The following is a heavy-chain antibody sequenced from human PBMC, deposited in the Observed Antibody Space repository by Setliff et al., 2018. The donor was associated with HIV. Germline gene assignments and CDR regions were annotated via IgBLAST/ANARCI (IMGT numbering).Heavy chain of an antibody. CDR3: ASRVYYYDDFRTLREEGFVP. J-gene: IGHJ5*02. CDR1: GGSISNSRYY. D-gene: IGHD3-22*01. CDR2: IYYSGST. V-gene: IGHV4-39*01. Sequence: SETLSLTCTVAGGSISNSRYYWSWIRQPPGKGLEWIGSIYYSGSTYYNPSLKSRVTISVDTSKNQLSLKLSSVTAADTAVYYCASRVYYYDDFRTLREEGFVPWGQGTLVTVSS.